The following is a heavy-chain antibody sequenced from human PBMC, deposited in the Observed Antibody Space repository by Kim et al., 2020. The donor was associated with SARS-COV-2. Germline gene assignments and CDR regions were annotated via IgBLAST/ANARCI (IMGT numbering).Heavy chain of an antibody. Sequence: GGSLRLSCAASGFTFSNYAMSWVRQAPGKGLEWVSSISVGGFSTSYADSVKGRFTISRDNSKNTLYLQMNSLRAEDTAVYYCAKLGYCSSTSCYKGGVFDIWGQGTMVTVSS. D-gene: IGHD2-2*03. V-gene: IGHV3-23*01. CDR1: GFTFSNYA. CDR3: AKLGYCSSTSCYKGGVFDI. J-gene: IGHJ3*02. CDR2: ISVGGFST.